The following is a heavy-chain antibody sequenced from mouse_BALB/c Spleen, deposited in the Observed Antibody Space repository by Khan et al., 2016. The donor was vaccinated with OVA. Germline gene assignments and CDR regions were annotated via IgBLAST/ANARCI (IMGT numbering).Heavy chain of an antibody. J-gene: IGHJ3*01. CDR1: GYAFTDYL. CDR2: TNPGSGNI. V-gene: IGHV1-54*01. CDR3: AGGGKGSWAD. Sequence: QVQLKQSGADLVRPGTSVKVSCTASGYAFTDYLIEWLQQRPGQGLEWIGLTNPGSGNIMYNEKFKAKATLTADKSSSTSYMQLSSLTSDDSAVFCCAGGGKGSWADGGQGAVVSVNA. D-gene: IGHD1-1*02.